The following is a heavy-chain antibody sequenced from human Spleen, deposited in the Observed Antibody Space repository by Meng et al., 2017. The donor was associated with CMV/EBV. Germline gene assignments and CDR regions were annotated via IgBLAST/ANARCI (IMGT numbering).Heavy chain of an antibody. D-gene: IGHD3-3*01. CDR3: VAEHDFWSGYHNWFDP. J-gene: IGHJ5*02. V-gene: IGHV3-21*01. CDR2: ISSSSSYI. Sequence: GGSLRLSCAASGFAFSRYSMNWVRQAPGKGLEWVSSISSSSSYIYYADSVKDRFTISRDNAKNSLYLQMNSLRADDTAVYYCVAEHDFWSGYHNWFDPWGQGTLVTVSS. CDR1: GFAFSRYS.